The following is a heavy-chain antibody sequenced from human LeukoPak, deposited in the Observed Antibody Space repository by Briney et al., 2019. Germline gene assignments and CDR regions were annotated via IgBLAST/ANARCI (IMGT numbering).Heavy chain of an antibody. CDR1: GFTFSNAW. J-gene: IGHJ6*02. V-gene: IGHV3-15*01. CDR3: TTIGGYESYYGMDV. Sequence: GGSLRFSCAASGFTFSNAWMSWVRQAPGKGLEWVGRIKSKTDGGTTDYAAPVKGRFTISRYDPKNTLYLQMNSLKTEDTAAYYCTTIGGYESYYGMDVWGQGTTVTVSS. CDR2: IKSKTDGGTT. D-gene: IGHD5-12*01.